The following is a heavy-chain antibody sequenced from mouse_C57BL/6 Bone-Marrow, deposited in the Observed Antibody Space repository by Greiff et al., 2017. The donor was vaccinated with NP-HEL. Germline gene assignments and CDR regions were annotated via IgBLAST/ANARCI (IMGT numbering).Heavy chain of an antibody. V-gene: IGHV1-59*01. CDR3: ARSHWDGVDY. Sequence: QVQLKQPGAELVRPGTSVKLSCKASGYTFTSYWMHWVKQRPGQGLEWIGVIDPSDSYTNYNQKFKGKATLTVDTSSSTAYMQLSSLTSEDSAVYYCARSHWDGVDYWGQGTTLTVSS. CDR2: IDPSDSYT. J-gene: IGHJ2*01. D-gene: IGHD4-1*01. CDR1: GYTFTSYW.